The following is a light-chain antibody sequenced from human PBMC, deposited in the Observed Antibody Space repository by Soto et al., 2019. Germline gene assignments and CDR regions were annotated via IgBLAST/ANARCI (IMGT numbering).Light chain of an antibody. CDR3: AAWDDSLNGPHVV. Sequence: VLTQPPSASGTPGQRVTISCSGSSSNIGSNTVNWYQQLPGTAPKLLIYSNNQRPSGVPDRFSGSKSGTSASLAISGLQSEDEADYYCAAWDDSLNGPHVVFGGGTKVTVL. V-gene: IGLV1-44*01. CDR2: SNN. CDR1: SSNIGSNT. J-gene: IGLJ2*01.